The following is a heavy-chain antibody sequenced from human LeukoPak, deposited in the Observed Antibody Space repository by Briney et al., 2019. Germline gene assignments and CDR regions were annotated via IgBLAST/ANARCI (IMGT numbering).Heavy chain of an antibody. D-gene: IGHD1-26*01. CDR2: IIPILGIA. Sequence: SVKVSCKASGGTFSSYATSWVRQAPGQGLEWMGRIIPILGIANYAQKFQGRVTITADKSTSTAYMELSSLRSEDTAVYYCARDVRWELPFDYWGQGTLVTVSS. J-gene: IGHJ4*02. V-gene: IGHV1-69*04. CDR3: ARDVRWELPFDY. CDR1: GGTFSSYA.